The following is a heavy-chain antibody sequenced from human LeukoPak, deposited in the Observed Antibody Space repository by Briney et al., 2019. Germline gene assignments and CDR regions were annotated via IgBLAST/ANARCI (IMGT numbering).Heavy chain of an antibody. CDR3: ARHPERDYDY. J-gene: IGHJ4*02. D-gene: IGHD4-11*01. V-gene: IGHV3-21*01. Sequence: GGSLRLSCAASGFTFSSYSMNWARQAPGKGLEWVSSISSSSNYIYYADSVKGRFTISRDNAKNSLYLQMNSLRAEDTAVYYCARHPERDYDYWGQGTLVTVSS. CDR2: ISSSSNYI. CDR1: GFTFSSYS.